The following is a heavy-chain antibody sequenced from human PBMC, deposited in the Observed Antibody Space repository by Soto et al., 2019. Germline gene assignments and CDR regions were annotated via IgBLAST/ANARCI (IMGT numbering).Heavy chain of an antibody. J-gene: IGHJ2*01. V-gene: IGHV3-9*01. CDR2: ITWNSGRM. D-gene: IGHD5-18*01. CDR1: GVTFDDHG. Sequence: DVELVESGGALVQPGRTLRVSCAASGVTFDDHGMHWVRQAPGKGLEWVASITWNSGRMGYADSVKGRFTISRDNAKNTLYLQMDSLRPEDTALYYCAKDVTPALLGFFDLWGRGTLVIVSS. CDR3: AKDVTPALLGFFDL.